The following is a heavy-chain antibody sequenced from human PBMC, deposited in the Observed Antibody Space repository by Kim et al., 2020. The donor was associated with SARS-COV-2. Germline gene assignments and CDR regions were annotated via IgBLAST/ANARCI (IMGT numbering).Heavy chain of an antibody. CDR3: ARFDIWFGEWKFDP. V-gene: IGHV4-34*01. CDR1: GGSFSGYY. CDR2: INHSGST. J-gene: IGHJ5*02. Sequence: SETLSLTCAVYGGSFSGYYWSWIRQPPGKGLEWIGEINHSGSTNYNPSLKSRVTISVDTSKNQFSLKLSSVTAADTAVYYCARFDIWFGEWKFDPWGQGTLVTVSS. D-gene: IGHD3-10*01.